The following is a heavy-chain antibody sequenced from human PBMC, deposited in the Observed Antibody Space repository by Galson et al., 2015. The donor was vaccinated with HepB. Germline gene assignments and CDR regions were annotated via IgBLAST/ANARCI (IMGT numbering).Heavy chain of an antibody. CDR1: GFTFSSYS. V-gene: IGHV3-48*02. CDR2: ISSSSSTI. J-gene: IGHJ4*02. CDR3: ARGPYYDILTGYVGDY. D-gene: IGHD3-9*01. Sequence: SLRLSCAASGFTFSSYSMNWVRQAPGKGLEWVSYISSSSSTIYYADSVKGRFTISRDNAKNSLYLQMNSLRDEDTAVYYCARGPYYDILTGYVGDYWGQGTLVTVSS.